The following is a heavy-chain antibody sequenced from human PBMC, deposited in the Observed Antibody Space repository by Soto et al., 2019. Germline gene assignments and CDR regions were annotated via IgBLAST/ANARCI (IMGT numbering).Heavy chain of an antibody. CDR1: GGSISSYY. J-gene: IGHJ3*02. CDR3: AGHSSSWYHDAFDI. D-gene: IGHD6-13*01. Sequence: SETLSLTCTVSGGSISSYYWSWIRQPPGKGLEWIGYIYYSGSTNYNPSPKSRVTISVDTSKNQFSLKLSSVTAADTAVYYCAGHSSSWYHDAFDIWGQGTMVTVSS. CDR2: IYYSGST. V-gene: IGHV4-59*08.